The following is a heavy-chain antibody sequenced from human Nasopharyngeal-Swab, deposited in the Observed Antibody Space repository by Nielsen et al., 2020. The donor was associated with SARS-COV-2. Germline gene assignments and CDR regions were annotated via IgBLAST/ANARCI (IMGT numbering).Heavy chain of an antibody. D-gene: IGHD3-10*01. V-gene: IGHV3-66*01. CDR3: ARVYYGSGSS. CDR2: IYSGGST. Sequence: GGSLRPSCAASGFTVSSNYMSWVRQAPGKGLERVSVIYSGGSTYYADSVKGRFTTSRDNSKNTLYLQMNSLRAEDTAVYYCARVYYGSGSSWGQGTLVTISS. CDR1: GFTVSSNY. J-gene: IGHJ4*02.